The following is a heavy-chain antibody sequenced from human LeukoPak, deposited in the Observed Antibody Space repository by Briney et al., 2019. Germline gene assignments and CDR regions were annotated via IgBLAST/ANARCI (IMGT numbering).Heavy chain of an antibody. V-gene: IGHV4-31*03. Sequence: SETLSLTCTVSCGSISRGGYYWSWIRQHPGKGLEWIRYIYYSGSTYYNPSLKSRVTISVDTSKNQFSLKLSSVTAADTAVYYCARVVKVGRGGYTYYFDYWGQGTLVTVSS. CDR1: CGSISRGGYY. D-gene: IGHD5-24*01. CDR3: ARVVKVGRGGYTYYFDY. J-gene: IGHJ4*02. CDR2: IYYSGST.